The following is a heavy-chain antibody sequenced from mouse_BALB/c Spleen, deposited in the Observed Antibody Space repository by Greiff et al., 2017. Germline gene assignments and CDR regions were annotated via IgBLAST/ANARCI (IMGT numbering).Heavy chain of an antibody. Sequence: EVKLMESGGGLVKPGGSLKLSCAASGFTFSDYYMYWVRQTPEKRLEWVAYISSGGGSTYYPDTVKGRFTISRDNAKNTLYLQMSSLKSEDTAMYYCARHWDYAMDYWGQGTSVTVSS. CDR1: GFTFSDYY. CDR2: ISSGGGST. CDR3: ARHWDYAMDY. J-gene: IGHJ4*01. V-gene: IGHV5-12*01.